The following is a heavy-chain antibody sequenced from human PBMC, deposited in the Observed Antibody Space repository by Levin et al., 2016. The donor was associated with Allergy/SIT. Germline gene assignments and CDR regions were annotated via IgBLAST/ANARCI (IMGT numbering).Heavy chain of an antibody. CDR3: ARAFDYGYNWFDP. Sequence: PGKGLEWIGEINHSGSTNYNPSLKSRVTISVDTSKNQFSLKLSSVTAADTAVYYCARAFDYGYNWFDPWGQGTLVTVSS. CDR2: INHSGST. V-gene: IGHV4-34*01. D-gene: IGHD4-17*01. J-gene: IGHJ5*02.